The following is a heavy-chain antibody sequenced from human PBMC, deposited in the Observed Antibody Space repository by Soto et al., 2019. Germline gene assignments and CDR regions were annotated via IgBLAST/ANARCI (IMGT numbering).Heavy chain of an antibody. D-gene: IGHD3-9*01. Sequence: SVKVSCKASGGTFSSYAISWVRQAPGQGLEWMGGIIPIFGTANYAQKFQGRVTITADESTSTAYMELSSLRSEDTAVYYCARVWTPGFDWLLIYYYGMDVWGQGTTVTVSS. V-gene: IGHV1-69*13. CDR3: ARVWTPGFDWLLIYYYGMDV. CDR1: GGTFSSYA. CDR2: IIPIFGTA. J-gene: IGHJ6*02.